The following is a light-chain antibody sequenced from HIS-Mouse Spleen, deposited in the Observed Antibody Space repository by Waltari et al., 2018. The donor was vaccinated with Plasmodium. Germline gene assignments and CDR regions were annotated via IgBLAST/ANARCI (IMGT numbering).Light chain of an antibody. J-gene: IGLJ1*01. CDR1: SSDVGGYNY. V-gene: IGLV2-11*01. CDR2: DVS. Sequence: QSALTQPRSVSGSPGQSVTISCTGTSSDVGGYNYVSWYPQNPGKAPKLIIYDVSKRPSGVPVLFSGSKSGNTASLTISGLQAEDEADYYCCSYAGSYTYVFGTGTKVTVL. CDR3: CSYAGSYTYV.